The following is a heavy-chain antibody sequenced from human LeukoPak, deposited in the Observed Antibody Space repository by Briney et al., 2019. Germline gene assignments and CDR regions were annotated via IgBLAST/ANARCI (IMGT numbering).Heavy chain of an antibody. V-gene: IGHV1-69*04. D-gene: IGHD3-22*01. CDR3: ASTVYYYDSSGYYFDY. CDR1: GGTFSSYA. Sequence: ASVKVSCKASGGTFSSYAISWVRQAPGQGLEWMGRIIPILGIANYAQKFQGRVTITADKSTSTAYMELSSLRSEDTAVYYCASTVYYYDSSGYYFDYWGQGTLVTVSS. CDR2: IIPILGIA. J-gene: IGHJ4*02.